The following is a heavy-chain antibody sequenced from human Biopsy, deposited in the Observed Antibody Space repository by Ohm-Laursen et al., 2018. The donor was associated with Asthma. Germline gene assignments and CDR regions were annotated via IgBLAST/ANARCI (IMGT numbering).Heavy chain of an antibody. D-gene: IGHD3-3*01. V-gene: IGHV4-59*01. Sequence: GTLSLTCTVSGGSISGFYWSWIRQPPGKGLEWIGYIYYTGTTNHNPSLKSRVSISVDTSKNQFSLKLTSVTAADTAVYYCARDFGGWYYFDNWGQGSLVTVSS. CDR2: IYYTGTT. J-gene: IGHJ4*02. CDR1: GGSISGFY. CDR3: ARDFGGWYYFDN.